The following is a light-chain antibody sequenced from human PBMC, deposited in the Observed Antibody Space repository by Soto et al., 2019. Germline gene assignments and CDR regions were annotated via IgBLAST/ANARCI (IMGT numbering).Light chain of an antibody. CDR2: EVS. Sequence: QSVLTQPASVSGAPGQSITISRTGNSMDVGSYNLVSWYQQHPGKAPKLMIYEVSKRPSGVSNRFSGSKSGNTASLTISGLQAEDEADYYCCSYAGSSTSYVFGTGTKVTVL. CDR1: SMDVGSYNL. V-gene: IGLV2-23*02. J-gene: IGLJ1*01. CDR3: CSYAGSSTSYV.